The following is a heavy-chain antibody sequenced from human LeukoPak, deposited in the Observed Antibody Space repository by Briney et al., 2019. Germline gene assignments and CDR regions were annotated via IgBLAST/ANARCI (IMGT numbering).Heavy chain of an antibody. CDR3: AREGRYCSSTSCYHYYYGMDV. J-gene: IGHJ6*02. Sequence: GGSLRLSCAASGFTFSSYDMHWVRQATGKGLEWVSAIGTAGDTYYPGSVKGRFTISRENAKNSLYLQMNSLRAGDAAVYYCAREGRYCSSTSCYHYYYGMDVWGQGTTVTVSS. CDR2: IGTAGDT. V-gene: IGHV3-13*01. D-gene: IGHD2-2*01. CDR1: GFTFSSYD.